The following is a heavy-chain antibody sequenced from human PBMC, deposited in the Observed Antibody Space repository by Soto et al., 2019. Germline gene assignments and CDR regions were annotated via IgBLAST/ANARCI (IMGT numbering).Heavy chain of an antibody. Sequence: GGSLRLSCAASGFTCSTYGMGWVRQARGKGLEWVSTVSAYGGSTYYADSLKGRFTISRDNSKNTLYLQMNSLRAEESAVYYCAKSPEGVGGDDAFDMWGQGTMVTVSS. D-gene: IGHD3-10*01. CDR3: AKSPEGVGGDDAFDM. CDR2: VSAYGGST. J-gene: IGHJ3*02. V-gene: IGHV3-23*01. CDR1: GFTCSTYG.